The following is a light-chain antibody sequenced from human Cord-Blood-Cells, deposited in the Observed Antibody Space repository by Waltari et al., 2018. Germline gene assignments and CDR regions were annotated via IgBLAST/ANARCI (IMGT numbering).Light chain of an antibody. CDR3: CSYAGSSTWV. CDR1: SSDVGRYNL. J-gene: IGLJ3*02. CDR2: EGS. Sequence: QSALTQPASVSGSPGQSLTIYCTGTSSDVGRYNLASWYQQHPGKAPKRMIYEGSKRPSGVSNRFSGSKSGNTASLTISGLQAEDEADYYCCSYAGSSTWVFGGGTKLTVL. V-gene: IGLV2-23*01.